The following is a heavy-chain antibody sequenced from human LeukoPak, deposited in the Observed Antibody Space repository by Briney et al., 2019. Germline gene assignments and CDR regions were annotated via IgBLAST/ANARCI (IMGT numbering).Heavy chain of an antibody. V-gene: IGHV4-4*02. J-gene: IGHJ4*02. CDR2: ILHSGTT. D-gene: IGHD4-17*01. Sequence: PSETLSLTCTVSGDSLSSNNWWNWVRQPPGKGLEWIGEILHSGTTNYNPSLKSRVTISVDKSQNQFSLKLSSVTAADTAVYYCARGGYGDYFDYWGQGTLVTVSS. CDR3: ARGGYGDYFDY. CDR1: GDSLSSNNW.